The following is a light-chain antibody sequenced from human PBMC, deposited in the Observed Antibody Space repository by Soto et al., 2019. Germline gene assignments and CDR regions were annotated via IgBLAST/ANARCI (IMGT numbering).Light chain of an antibody. CDR3: SSYGGTNNVV. V-gene: IGLV2-8*01. Sequence: QSALTQPPSASGFPGQSVTISCTGTSSDVGGYKYVSWYQHHPGKAPKVVIYEVTKRPSGVPDRFSGSQSGNTASLTVSGLQAEDEADYYCSSYGGTNNVVFGGGTKLTVL. CDR1: SSDVGGYKY. J-gene: IGLJ2*01. CDR2: EVT.